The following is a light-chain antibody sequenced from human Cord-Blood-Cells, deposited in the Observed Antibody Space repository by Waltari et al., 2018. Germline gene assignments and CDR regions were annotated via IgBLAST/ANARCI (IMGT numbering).Light chain of an antibody. J-gene: IGKJ3*01. CDR1: QSVSSN. CDR3: QQYNNWPPFT. Sequence: EIVMTQSPATLSVSPGERATLSCRASQSVSSNLAWYQQKPWQAPRLLIYGASTRATGIPARFSGSGSGTEFTLTISSLQSEDFAVYYYQQYNNWPPFTFGPGTKVDIK. V-gene: IGKV3-15*01. CDR2: GAS.